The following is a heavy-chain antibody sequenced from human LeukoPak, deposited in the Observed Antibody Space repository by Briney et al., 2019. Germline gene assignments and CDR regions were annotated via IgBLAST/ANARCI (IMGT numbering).Heavy chain of an antibody. D-gene: IGHD6-19*01. Sequence: PGGSLRLSCAASGFTFSNYGLSWVRQAPGKGLEWVSGITGSGGSTYYADSVKGRFTISRDNAKNSLYLQMNSLRAEDTAVYYCARDGVEQWLVLYYYYYMDVWGKGTTVTVSS. CDR1: GFTFSNYG. J-gene: IGHJ6*03. V-gene: IGHV3-23*01. CDR3: ARDGVEQWLVLYYYYYMDV. CDR2: ITGSGGST.